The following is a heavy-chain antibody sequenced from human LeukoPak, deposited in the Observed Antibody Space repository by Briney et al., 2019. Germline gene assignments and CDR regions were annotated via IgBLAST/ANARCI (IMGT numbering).Heavy chain of an antibody. CDR1: GFTFSRYG. CDR2: IRFDGSNT. V-gene: IGHV3-30*02. Sequence: GGSLRLSCAASGFTFSRYGMHWVRQAPGMGLEWVTFIRFDGSNTYYADSVKGRFTISRDNSNNTLYLQMNSLRAEDTAVYYCAKGFKVGAMGKLDSWGQGTLVTVSS. CDR3: AKGFKVGAMGKLDS. D-gene: IGHD1-26*01. J-gene: IGHJ4*02.